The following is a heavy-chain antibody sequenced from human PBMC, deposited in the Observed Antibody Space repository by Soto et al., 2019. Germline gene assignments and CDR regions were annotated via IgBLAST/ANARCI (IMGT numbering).Heavy chain of an antibody. CDR1: GFTFGDYA. D-gene: IGHD3-22*01. V-gene: IGHV3-49*04. Sequence: PGGSLRLSCTASGFTFGDYAMSWVRQAPGKGLEWVGFIRSKAYGGTTEYAASVKGRFTISRDDSKSIAYLQMNSLKTEDTAVYYCTRDRYDSSGRRKGELDYWGQGTLVTVSS. J-gene: IGHJ4*02. CDR3: TRDRYDSSGRRKGELDY. CDR2: IRSKAYGGTT.